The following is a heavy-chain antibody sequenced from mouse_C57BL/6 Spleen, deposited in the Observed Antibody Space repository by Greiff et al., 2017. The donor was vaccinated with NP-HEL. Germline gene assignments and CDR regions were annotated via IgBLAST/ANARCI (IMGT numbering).Heavy chain of an antibody. CDR2: IYPGSGNT. CDR3: ASYGLGRGYFDY. V-gene: IGHV1-76*01. J-gene: IGHJ2*01. D-gene: IGHD1-1*01. Sequence: VQLQQSGAELVRPGASVKLSCKASGYTFTDYYINWVKQRPGQGLEWIARIYPGSGNTYYNEKFKGKATLTAEKSSSTAYMQLSSLTSEDSAVYFCASYGLGRGYFDYWGQGTTLTVSS. CDR1: GYTFTDYY.